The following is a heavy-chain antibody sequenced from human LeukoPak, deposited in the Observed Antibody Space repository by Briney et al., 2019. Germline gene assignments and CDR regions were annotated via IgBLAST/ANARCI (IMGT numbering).Heavy chain of an antibody. J-gene: IGHJ4*02. CDR1: GGSVSSSTYY. CDR2: INYSGTT. Sequence: SETLSLTCSVSGGSVSSSTYYWGWIRQPPGKGLEWIATINYSGTTHYNPSLKSRVTMSVDTSKNQFSLNLSSVTAADTAVYYCARVFSVAGTFDYWGQGTLVTVSS. CDR3: ARVFSVAGTFDY. D-gene: IGHD6-19*01. V-gene: IGHV4-39*07.